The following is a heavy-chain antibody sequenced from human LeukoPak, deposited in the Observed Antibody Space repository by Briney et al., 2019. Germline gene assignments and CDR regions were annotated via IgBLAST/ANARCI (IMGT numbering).Heavy chain of an antibody. CDR3: AGYDSSGYYYGDY. Sequence: SETLSLTCTVSGYSISSGYYWGWIRQPPGKGLEWIGSIYHSGSTYYNPSLKSRVTISVDTSKNQFSLKLSSVTAADTAVYYCAGYDSSGYYYGDYWGQGTLVTVSS. CDR1: GYSISSGYY. D-gene: IGHD3-22*01. V-gene: IGHV4-38-2*02. J-gene: IGHJ4*02. CDR2: IYHSGST.